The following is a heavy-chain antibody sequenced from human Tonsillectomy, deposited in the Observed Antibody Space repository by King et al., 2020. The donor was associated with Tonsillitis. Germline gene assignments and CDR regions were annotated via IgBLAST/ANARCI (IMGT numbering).Heavy chain of an antibody. J-gene: IGHJ2*01. CDR3: AKDGIALSDWYFDL. D-gene: IGHD3-16*02. Sequence: QLVQAGGGVVQPGRSLRLSCAASGFTFRNYGMHWVRQAPGKGLEGVALIAYDAGYENYADSVKGRFAISRDNSKNTVYLEMNSLRVEDTSVYYCAKDGIALSDWYFDLWGRGTLVTVSS. V-gene: IGHV3-30*18. CDR1: GFTFRNYG. CDR2: IAYDAGYE.